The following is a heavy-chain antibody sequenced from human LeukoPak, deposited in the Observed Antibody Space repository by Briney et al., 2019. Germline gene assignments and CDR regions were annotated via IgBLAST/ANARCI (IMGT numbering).Heavy chain of an antibody. J-gene: IGHJ3*02. CDR2: ISSRSSTI. CDR1: GLTFSSYS. D-gene: IGHD2-8*01. CDR3: ALKGLLNAFDI. V-gene: IGHV3-48*04. Sequence: GGSLRLSCAASGLTFSSYSMNWVRQAPGKGLEWVSYISSRSSTIYYADSVRGRFTISRDNAKNSLYLQMNSLRAEDTAVYYCALKGLLNAFDIWGQGTMVTVSS.